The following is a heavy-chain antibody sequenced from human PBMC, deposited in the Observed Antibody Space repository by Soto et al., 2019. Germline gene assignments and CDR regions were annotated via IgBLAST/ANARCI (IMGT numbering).Heavy chain of an antibody. CDR3: ARAHPRGLYGSGSYYDY. CDR1: GFSFSNYW. D-gene: IGHD3-10*01. V-gene: IGHV3-7*01. J-gene: IGHJ4*02. CDR2: IKQDGSEK. Sequence: EVHLVESGGGLVQPGGSLRLSCAASGFSFSNYWMSWVRQAPGKGLEWVANIKQDGSEKYYVDSVKGRFTISRDNAKNSLYLQMSSLRAEDTAVYYCARAHPRGLYGSGSYYDYWGQGTLVTVSS.